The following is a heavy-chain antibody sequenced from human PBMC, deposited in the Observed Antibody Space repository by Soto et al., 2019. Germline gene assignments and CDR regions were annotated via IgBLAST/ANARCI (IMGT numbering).Heavy chain of an antibody. V-gene: IGHV3-33*01. CDR2: IWYDGSNK. CDR3: ARYQDSSGYLDP. D-gene: IGHD3-22*01. CDR1: GFTFSSYG. Sequence: GRSLRLSCAASGFTFSSYGMHWVRQAPGKGLEWVAVIWYDGSNKYYADSVKGRFTISRDNSKNTLYLQMNSLRAEDTAVYYCARYQDSSGYLDPWGQGTLVTVSS. J-gene: IGHJ5*02.